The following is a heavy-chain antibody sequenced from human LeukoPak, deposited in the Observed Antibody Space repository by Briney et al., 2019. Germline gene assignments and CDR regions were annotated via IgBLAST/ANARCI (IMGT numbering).Heavy chain of an antibody. CDR2: IYHSGST. Sequence: SETLSLTCAVSGYSISSGYSWGWIRQPPGKGLEWIGYIYHSGSTYYNPSLKSRVIISVDTSKNLFSLKLSSVTAADTAVYYCARTNYYGSGNYAKFDYWGQGTLVTVSS. D-gene: IGHD3-10*01. V-gene: IGHV4-38-2*01. J-gene: IGHJ4*02. CDR1: GYSISSGYS. CDR3: ARTNYYGSGNYAKFDY.